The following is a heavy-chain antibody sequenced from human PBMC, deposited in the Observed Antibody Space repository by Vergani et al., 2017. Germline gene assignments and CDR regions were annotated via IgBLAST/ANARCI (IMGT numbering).Heavy chain of an antibody. Sequence: EVHLLESGGGQVEAGGSLRLSCVASGFTFSNSGMSWVRQTSGKGLEWVSLISGHGDRTYYADSVKGRFTISRDNSKNTLYLQMNSLRAEDTAVYYCAKDAVSSGNHFQHWGQRTLVTVSS. V-gene: IGHV3-23*01. J-gene: IGHJ1*01. D-gene: IGHD6-19*01. CDR3: AKDAVSSGNHFQH. CDR1: GFTFSNSG. CDR2: ISGHGDRT.